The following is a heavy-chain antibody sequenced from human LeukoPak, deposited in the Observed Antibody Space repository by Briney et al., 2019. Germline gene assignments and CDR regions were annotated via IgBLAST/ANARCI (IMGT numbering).Heavy chain of an antibody. CDR2: IYYSGST. J-gene: IGHJ5*02. D-gene: IGHD2-2*01. V-gene: IGHV4-59*01. Sequence: SETLSLTCTVSGGSISSYYWSRIRQPPGKGLEWIGYIYYSGSTNYNPSLKSRVTISVDTSKNQFSLKLSSVTAADTAVYYCARAVVPARTNWFDPWGQGTLVTVSS. CDR1: GGSISSYY. CDR3: ARAVVPARTNWFDP.